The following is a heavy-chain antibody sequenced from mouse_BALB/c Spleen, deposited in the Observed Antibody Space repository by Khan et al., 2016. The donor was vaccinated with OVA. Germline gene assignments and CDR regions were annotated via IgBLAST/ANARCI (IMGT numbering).Heavy chain of an antibody. V-gene: IGHV14-3*02. Sequence: VQLQQSGAELVKPGASVKLSCTASGFNIKDTYMHWVRQGPEQGLEWIGRIDPANGNTKYDPKFQGKATITADTSSNTAYLQLSSLTSEDTAVYYCARNGNYLYAMDYWGQGTSVTVSS. CDR1: GFNIKDTY. CDR3: ARNGNYLYAMDY. CDR2: IDPANGNT. J-gene: IGHJ4*01. D-gene: IGHD2-1*01.